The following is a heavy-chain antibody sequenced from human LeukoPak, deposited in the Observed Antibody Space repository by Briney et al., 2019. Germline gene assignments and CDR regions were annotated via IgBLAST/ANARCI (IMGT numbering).Heavy chain of an antibody. CDR1: VFTLSSYV. CDR3: AKSLGATAPRSKDY. D-gene: IGHD1-26*01. Sequence: PGGSLRLSCVASVFTLSSYVMSWVRQAPGKGLEWGSAISGSGGSTYYADSVKGRFTTSRDNSKNTLYLQMNSLRAEDTAVYYWAKSLGATAPRSKDYWGQGNLVTVSS. V-gene: IGHV3-23*01. J-gene: IGHJ4*01. CDR2: ISGSGGST.